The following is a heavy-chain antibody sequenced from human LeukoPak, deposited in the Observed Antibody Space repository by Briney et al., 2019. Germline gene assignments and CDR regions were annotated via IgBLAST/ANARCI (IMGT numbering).Heavy chain of an antibody. Sequence: SETLSLTCAVYGESFSGYYWSGIRQPPGKGLEWIGEINHSGSTNYNPSLKSQVTISVDTSKNPFSPKLSSVTAADKAVYYCARRLRYYYYSSRSPTAGSFDYXXXGTLVTASS. J-gene: IGHJ4*01. D-gene: IGHD3-22*01. CDR2: INHSGST. CDR1: GESFSGYY. V-gene: IGHV4-34*01. CDR3: ARRLRYYYYSSRSPTAGSFDY.